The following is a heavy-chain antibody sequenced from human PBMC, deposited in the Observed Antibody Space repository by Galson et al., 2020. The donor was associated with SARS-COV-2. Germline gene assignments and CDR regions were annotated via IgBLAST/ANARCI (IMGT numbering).Heavy chain of an antibody. Sequence: ASVKVSCKASGYTFINHFMHWVRQAPGQGLEWMGLINPNGGSTSYAQEFQGRVTMTRDTSTSTVYMDLSSRRSEDTAVYYCARPMSNSFYCFDYWGQGTLVTVSS. J-gene: IGHJ4*02. CDR2: INPNGGST. D-gene: IGHD6-13*01. V-gene: IGHV1-46*01. CDR1: GYTFINHF. CDR3: ARPMSNSFYCFDY.